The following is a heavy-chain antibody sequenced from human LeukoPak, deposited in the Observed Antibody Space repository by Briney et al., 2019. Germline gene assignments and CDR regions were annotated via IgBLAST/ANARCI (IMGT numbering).Heavy chain of an antibody. D-gene: IGHD1-1*01. Sequence: GGSLRLSCAASGFTFGHSWVHWVRQAPGKGLVWVSLINADGSTATYADSVKGRFTISRDNARNTLSLQMNSLTIEDTAVYYCVVVVERSDSDGFDVWGQGTMITVSS. CDR1: GFTFGHSW. CDR2: INADGSTA. V-gene: IGHV3-74*01. CDR3: VVVVERSDSDGFDV. J-gene: IGHJ3*01.